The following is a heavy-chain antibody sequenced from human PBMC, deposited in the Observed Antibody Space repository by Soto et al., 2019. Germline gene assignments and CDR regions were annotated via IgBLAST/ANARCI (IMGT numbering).Heavy chain of an antibody. V-gene: IGHV3-33*01. Sequence: GGSLRLSCAASGFTFSSYGMHWVRQAPGKGLEWVAVIWYDGSNKYYADSVKGRFTISRDNSKNTLYLQMNSLRAEDTAVYYCARASGNYYYYGMDVWGQGTTVTVSS. J-gene: IGHJ6*02. CDR1: GFTFSSYG. D-gene: IGHD1-26*01. CDR3: ARASGNYYYYGMDV. CDR2: IWYDGSNK.